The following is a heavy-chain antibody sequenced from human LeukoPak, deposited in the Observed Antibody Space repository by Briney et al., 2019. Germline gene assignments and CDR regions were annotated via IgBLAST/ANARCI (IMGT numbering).Heavy chain of an antibody. CDR2: IYWNDDK. J-gene: IGHJ4*02. V-gene: IGHV2-5*01. Sequence: SGPTLVNPTQTLTLTCTFSGFSLSTSGVGVGWIRQPPGKALEWLALIYWNDDKRYSPSLKSRLTITKDTSKNQVVLTMTNMDPVDKATYYCAHRIHCSSTSCPHSLFDYWGQGTLVTASS. D-gene: IGHD2-2*01. CDR3: AHRIHCSSTSCPHSLFDY. CDR1: GFSLSTSGVG.